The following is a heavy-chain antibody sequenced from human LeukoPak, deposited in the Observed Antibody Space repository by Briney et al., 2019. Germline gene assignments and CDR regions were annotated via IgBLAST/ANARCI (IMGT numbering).Heavy chain of an antibody. J-gene: IGHJ4*02. CDR3: AKDAAGYSSSYFGY. V-gene: IGHV3-23*01. Sequence: PSETLSLTCTVSGGSISSYYWSWIRQPPGKGLEWVSAISGSGGSTYYADSVKGRFTISRDNSKNTLYLQMNSLRAEDTAVYYCAKDAAGYSSSYFGYWGQGTLVTVSS. D-gene: IGHD6-6*01. CDR2: ISGSGGST. CDR1: GGSISSYY.